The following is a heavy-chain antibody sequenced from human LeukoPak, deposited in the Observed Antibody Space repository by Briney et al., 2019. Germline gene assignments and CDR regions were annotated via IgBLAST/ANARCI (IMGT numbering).Heavy chain of an antibody. CDR3: ARSGVVAVLFPTDFDY. J-gene: IGHJ4*02. CDR1: GFTFSDYG. CDR2: ISSSSTSI. D-gene: IGHD3-10*01. Sequence: PGGSLRLSCAASGFTFSDYGMNWVRQAPGKGLEWGSFISSSSTSIYYADSVKGRFTISRDNAGSSLFLRMNSLRDEDTAVYYCARSGVVAVLFPTDFDYWGQGALVTVSS. V-gene: IGHV3-21*01.